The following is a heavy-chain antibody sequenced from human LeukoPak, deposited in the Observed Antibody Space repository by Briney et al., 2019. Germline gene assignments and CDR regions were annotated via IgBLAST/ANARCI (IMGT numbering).Heavy chain of an antibody. CDR1: GYTFTSYG. J-gene: IGHJ5*02. V-gene: IGHV1-18*01. CDR3: ARDGRHSYDSSGYYSVWFAP. CDR2: ISVYNGNT. Sequence: ASVKVSCKASGYTFTSYGISWVRQAPGQGLEWMGWISVYNGNTNYAQKLQGRVTMTTDTSTSTAYMELRSLRSDDTAVYYCARDGRHSYDSSGYYSVWFAPWGQGTLVTVSS. D-gene: IGHD3-22*01.